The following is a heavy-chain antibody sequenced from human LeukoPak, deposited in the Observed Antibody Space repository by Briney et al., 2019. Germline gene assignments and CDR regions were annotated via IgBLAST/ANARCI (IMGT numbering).Heavy chain of an antibody. D-gene: IGHD3-22*01. Sequence: PGGSLRLFCAASGFTFSSYSMNWVRQAPGNVLDWVSSISSSSTYIYYAASVKCRFTISRDNAKTSLYLQMNSLGAEDTAVYYCAIKRGADYYDSSGYSFDAFDIWGQGTMVTVSS. CDR1: GFTFSSYS. J-gene: IGHJ3*02. V-gene: IGHV3-21*01. CDR2: ISSSSTYI. CDR3: AIKRGADYYDSSGYSFDAFDI.